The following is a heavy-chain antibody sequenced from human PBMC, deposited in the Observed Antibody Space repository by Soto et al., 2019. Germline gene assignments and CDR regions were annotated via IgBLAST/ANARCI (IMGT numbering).Heavy chain of an antibody. CDR3: ARGIILWFGEFSRRGGYYSYMDV. CDR1: GGSLSVYQ. Sequence: QVQLQQWGAGLLKPSETLSLTCAVYGGSLSVYQWTWIRQTPGKGLEWIGEINDSGNINYNPSLKSRVPILLDTPRKQISLKLSSVTAADSAVYYCARGIILWFGEFSRRGGYYSYMDVWGKGTKVTVSS. CDR2: INDSGNI. V-gene: IGHV4-34*01. D-gene: IGHD3-10*01. J-gene: IGHJ6*03.